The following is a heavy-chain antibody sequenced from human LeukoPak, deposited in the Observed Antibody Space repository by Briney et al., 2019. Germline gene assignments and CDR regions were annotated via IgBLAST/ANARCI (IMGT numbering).Heavy chain of an antibody. D-gene: IGHD6-13*01. CDR1: SLTLSIQG. CDR2: ISYDGSNK. V-gene: IGHV3-30*18. J-gene: IGHJ4*02. CDR3: AKDQGSSSWTYYFDY. Sequence: PGGSLKLFYAAYSLTLSIQGMHSGRLAAGTGLGWVAVISYDGSNKYYADSVKGRFTISRDNSKNTLYLQMNSLRAEDTAVYYCAKDQGSSSWTYYFDYWGQGTLVTVSS.